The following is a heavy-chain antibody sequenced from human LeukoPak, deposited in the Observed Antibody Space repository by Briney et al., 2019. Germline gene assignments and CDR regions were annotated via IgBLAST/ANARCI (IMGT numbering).Heavy chain of an antibody. Sequence: GGSLRLSCAASGFTFSSYSMNWVRQAPGKGLEWVSYISSSSSTIYYADSVKGRFTISRDNAKNSLYLQMNSLRAEDTAVYYCATDSIFPYGYWGQGTLVTVSS. V-gene: IGHV3-48*04. D-gene: IGHD2/OR15-2a*01. CDR2: ISSSSSTI. CDR3: ATDSIFPYGY. J-gene: IGHJ4*02. CDR1: GFTFSSYS.